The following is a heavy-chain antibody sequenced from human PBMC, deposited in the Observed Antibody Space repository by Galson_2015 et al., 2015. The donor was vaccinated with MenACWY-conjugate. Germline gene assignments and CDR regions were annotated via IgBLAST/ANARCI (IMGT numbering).Heavy chain of an antibody. CDR1: GYTFNNYG. J-gene: IGHJ4*02. D-gene: IGHD5/OR15-5a*01. CDR2: ISAYNGNT. Sequence: SVKVSCKASGYTFNNYGIMWVRQAPGQGLQWMGWISAYNGNTNYAQQVQGRVTMTTDTSTSTAYMELRSLRREDTAVYYCARYPIRGYSFNDFYLDYWGQGTVVTVSS. CDR3: ARYPIRGYSFNDFYLDY. V-gene: IGHV1-18*01.